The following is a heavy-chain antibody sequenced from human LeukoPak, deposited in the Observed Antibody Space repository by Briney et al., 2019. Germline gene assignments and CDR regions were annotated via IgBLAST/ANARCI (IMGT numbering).Heavy chain of an antibody. J-gene: IGHJ6*02. V-gene: IGHV4-59*01. CDR2: IYYSGST. Sequence: PSETLSLTCTVSGGSITNYYWSWIRQPPGKGLEWIGYIYYSGSTNYNPSLKSRVTISVDTSKNQFSLKLSSVTAADTAVYYCARGDRYYDILTGYYSGADYYYYGMDVWGQGTTVTVSS. CDR1: GGSITNYY. CDR3: ARGDRYYDILTGYYSGADYYYYGMDV. D-gene: IGHD3-9*01.